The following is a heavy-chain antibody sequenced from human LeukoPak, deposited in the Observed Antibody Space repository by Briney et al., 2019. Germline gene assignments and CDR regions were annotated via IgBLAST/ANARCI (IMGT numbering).Heavy chain of an antibody. CDR1: GVTFSTNY. D-gene: IGHD3-22*01. V-gene: IGHV3-53*01. CDR2: IYSGGSP. Sequence: GGAPRLSCAASGVTFSTNYMSWVRQAPGKGLGGVSVIYSGGSPYYADSVKGRFTISRDNSKNTLYLQMNSLRAEDTAVYYCARDLNYYDSSGYGHWGQGTLVTVSS. J-gene: IGHJ4*02. CDR3: ARDLNYYDSSGYGH.